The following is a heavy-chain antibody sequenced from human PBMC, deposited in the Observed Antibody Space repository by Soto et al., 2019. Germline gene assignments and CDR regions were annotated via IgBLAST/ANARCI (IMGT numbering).Heavy chain of an antibody. Sequence: PSETLSLTCTVSGGSISSYYWSWIRQPPGKGLEWIGYIYYSGSTNYNPSLKSRVTISVDTSKTQFSLKLSSVTAADTAVYYSGRVEFYYGMDVWGQGTTVTVSS. J-gene: IGHJ6*02. CDR3: GRVEFYYGMDV. CDR2: IYYSGST. CDR1: GGSISSYY. V-gene: IGHV4-59*01.